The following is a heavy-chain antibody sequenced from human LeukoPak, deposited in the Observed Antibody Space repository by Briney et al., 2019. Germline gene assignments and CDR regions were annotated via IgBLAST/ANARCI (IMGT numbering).Heavy chain of an antibody. CDR1: GYTFTSYG. CDR3: ARVPSSKTLAYCGGDCRNYYYGMDV. J-gene: IGHJ6*02. V-gene: IGHV1-18*01. D-gene: IGHD2-21*02. CDR2: ISANNGNT. Sequence: ASVKVSCKASGYTFTSYGISWVRQAPGQGLEWMGWISANNGNTNYAQKLQGRVTMTTDTSTSTAYMELRSLRSDDTAVYYCARVPSSKTLAYCGGDCRNYYYGMDVWGQGTTVTVSS.